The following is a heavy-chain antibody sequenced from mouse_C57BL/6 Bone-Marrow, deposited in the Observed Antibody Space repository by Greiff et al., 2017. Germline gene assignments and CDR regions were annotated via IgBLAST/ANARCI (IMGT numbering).Heavy chain of an antibody. Sequence: EVNVVESGGGLVQSGRSLRLSCATSGFTFSDFYMEWVRQAPGKGLEWIAASRNKANDYTTEYSASVKGRFIVSRDTSQSILYLQMNALRAEDTAIYYCARDATDGYYDWYFDVWGTGTTVTVSS. V-gene: IGHV7-1*01. CDR3: ARDATDGYYDWYFDV. D-gene: IGHD2-3*01. CDR2: SRNKANDYTT. J-gene: IGHJ1*03. CDR1: GFTFSDFY.